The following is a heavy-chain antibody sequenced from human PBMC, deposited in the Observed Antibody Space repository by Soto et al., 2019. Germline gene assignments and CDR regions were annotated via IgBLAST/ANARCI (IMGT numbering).Heavy chain of an antibody. J-gene: IGHJ3*02. D-gene: IGHD6-19*01. CDR3: ARSETAGHKGFDI. Sequence: QVQLEQSGAEVRKPGSSVKVSCKASGGTFSSSAINWLRQAPGQGPEWMGGIIPTFGTSNYIPKLRGRVTITADTSTNIAYMEVSSLTSEYTAMYNCARSETAGHKGFDIWGQGTMDTVSA. CDR1: GGTFSSSA. V-gene: IGHV1-69*06. CDR2: IIPTFGTS.